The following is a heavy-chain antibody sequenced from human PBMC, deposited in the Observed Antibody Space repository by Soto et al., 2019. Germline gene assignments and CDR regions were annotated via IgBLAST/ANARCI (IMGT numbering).Heavy chain of an antibody. CDR3: ARDRLGYGSSTSCYWFDP. V-gene: IGHV1-69*13. Sequence: SVKVSCKASGGTFSSYAINWVRQAPGQGLEWMGGIIPIFGTANYAQKFQGRVTITADESTSTAYMELSSLRSEDTAVYYCARDRLGYGSSTSCYWFDPWGQGTLVTVSS. D-gene: IGHD2-2*01. CDR1: GGTFSSYA. CDR2: IIPIFGTA. J-gene: IGHJ5*02.